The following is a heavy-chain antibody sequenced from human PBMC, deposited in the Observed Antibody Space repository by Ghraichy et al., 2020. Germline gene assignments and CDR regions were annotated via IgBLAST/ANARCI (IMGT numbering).Heavy chain of an antibody. V-gene: IGHV4-34*01. CDR1: GGSFSGYY. D-gene: IGHD6-19*01. CDR3: ARIGYSSGWSRPDAFDI. Sequence: SQTLSLTCAVYGGSFSGYYWSWIRQPPGKGLEWIGEINHSGSTNYNPSLKSRVTISVDTSKNQFSLKLSSVTAADTAVYYCARIGYSSGWSRPDAFDIWGQGTMVTVSS. CDR2: INHSGST. J-gene: IGHJ3*02.